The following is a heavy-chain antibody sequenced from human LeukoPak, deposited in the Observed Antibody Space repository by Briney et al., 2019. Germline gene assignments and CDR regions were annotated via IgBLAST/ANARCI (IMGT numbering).Heavy chain of an antibody. CDR2: FDPEDGET. CDR1: GYSLTELS. Sequence: GASVTVSCKVSGYSLTELSMHWVRQAPGKGLEWMGGFDPEDGETIYAQKFQGRVTMTEDTSTDTAYMELSSLRSEDTAVYYCATIPPGFWSGYYNYWGQGTLVTVSS. J-gene: IGHJ4*02. CDR3: ATIPPGFWSGYYNY. D-gene: IGHD3-3*01. V-gene: IGHV1-24*01.